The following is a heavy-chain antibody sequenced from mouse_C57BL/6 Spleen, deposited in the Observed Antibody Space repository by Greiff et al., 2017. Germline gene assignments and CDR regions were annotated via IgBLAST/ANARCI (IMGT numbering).Heavy chain of an antibody. V-gene: IGHV1-53*01. CDR3: TREELNYYGSRDY. D-gene: IGHD1-1*01. Sequence: VQLQQPGTELVKPGASVKLSCKASGYTFTSYWMHWVKQRPGQGLEWIGNINPSNGGTNYNQKFKGKAILTADKSSSTAYMELRSLTSEDSAVYYCTREELNYYGSRDYWGQGTTLTVSS. J-gene: IGHJ2*01. CDR1: GYTFTSYW. CDR2: INPSNGGT.